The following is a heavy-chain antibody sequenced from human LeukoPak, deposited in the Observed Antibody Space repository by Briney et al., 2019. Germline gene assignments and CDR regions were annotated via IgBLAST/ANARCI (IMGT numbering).Heavy chain of an antibody. J-gene: IGHJ4*02. V-gene: IGHV3-23*01. D-gene: IGHD2-15*01. CDR2: ISGSGGST. CDR1: GFTFSSYA. CDR3: AKALSHCSGSSCYSAVDY. Sequence: GGSLRLSCAASGFTFSSYAMNWVRQAPGKGLGWVSAISGSGGSTYYADSVKGRFTISRDNSKNTLYLQMNSLSAEHTAVYYCAKALSHCSGSSCYSAVDYWGQGTLVTVSS.